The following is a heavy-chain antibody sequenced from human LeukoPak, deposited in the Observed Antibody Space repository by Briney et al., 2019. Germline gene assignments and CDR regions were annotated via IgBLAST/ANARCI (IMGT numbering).Heavy chain of an antibody. Sequence: HPGGSPILSCVASGFTFSSNSMNWVRQAPGKGLEWVSYISSSSSRIYYADSVKGRFTISRDNAKNSLYLQINSLRDEDTAVYYCASGSGWSKFDYWGKGTLVTVS. V-gene: IGHV3-48*02. D-gene: IGHD6-19*01. CDR1: GFTFSSNS. CDR3: ASGSGWSKFDY. J-gene: IGHJ4*02. CDR2: ISSSSSRI.